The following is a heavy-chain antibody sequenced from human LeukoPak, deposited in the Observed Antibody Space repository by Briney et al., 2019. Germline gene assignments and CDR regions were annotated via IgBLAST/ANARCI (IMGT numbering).Heavy chain of an antibody. CDR1: GFTFDDYG. Sequence: GGSLRLSCAASGFTFDDYGMSWVRQAPGKGLEWVAVISYDGSNRYYADSVKGRFTISRDNSKNTLYLQMNSLRAEDTAVYYCARDYGRRYCSSTSCYSDYYYYMDVWGKGTTVTVSS. CDR2: ISYDGSNR. J-gene: IGHJ6*03. V-gene: IGHV3-30*03. D-gene: IGHD2-2*02. CDR3: ARDYGRRYCSSTSCYSDYYYYMDV.